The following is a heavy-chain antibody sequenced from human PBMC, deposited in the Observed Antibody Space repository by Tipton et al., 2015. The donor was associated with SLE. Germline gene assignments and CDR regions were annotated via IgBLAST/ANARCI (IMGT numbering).Heavy chain of an antibody. CDR1: GFTFSRYS. CDR2: MSSSSSTF. CDR3: ARGVPSDYFDY. Sequence: GSLRLSCAASGFTFSRYSMNWVRQAPGKGLEWVSYMSSSSSTFSYADFVQGRFTISRDNAENSLYLQMNSLRAEDTAVYYCARGVPSDYFDYWGQGTRVTVSS. V-gene: IGHV3-48*01. J-gene: IGHJ4*02. D-gene: IGHD6-6*01.